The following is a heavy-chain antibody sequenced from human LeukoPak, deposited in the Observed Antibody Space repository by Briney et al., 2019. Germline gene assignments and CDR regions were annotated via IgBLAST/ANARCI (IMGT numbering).Heavy chain of an antibody. Sequence: GGSLRLSCEASGFIFVSYTMSWVRQAPGKGLEWVSSISSSGSYIFYADSVRGRFTLSRDNSKKSLYLQMNSLRAEDTAVYYCVRVEYGSGAIDWYFDVWGRGTLVSVSS. J-gene: IGHJ2*01. V-gene: IGHV3-21*01. CDR1: GFIFVSYT. D-gene: IGHD3-10*01. CDR2: ISSSGSYI. CDR3: VRVEYGSGAIDWYFDV.